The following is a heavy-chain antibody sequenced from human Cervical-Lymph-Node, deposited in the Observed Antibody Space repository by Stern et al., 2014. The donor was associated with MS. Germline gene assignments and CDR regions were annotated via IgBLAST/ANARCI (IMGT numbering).Heavy chain of an antibody. CDR1: ENIFSNFW. Sequence: EVQLVESGVEVKKPGESLKISCKVSENIFSNFWIGWVRQMPGKGLEYVGIIYPDDSDTKYSPSFEGQVTISADKSINTAYLHCSSLKASDTAIYYCARHYGYYFDFWGQGTLVTVSS. J-gene: IGHJ4*02. D-gene: IGHD4-17*01. CDR2: IYPDDSDT. CDR3: ARHYGYYFDF. V-gene: IGHV5-51*01.